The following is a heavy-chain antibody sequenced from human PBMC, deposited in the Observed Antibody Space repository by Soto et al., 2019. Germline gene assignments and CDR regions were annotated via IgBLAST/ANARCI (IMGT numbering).Heavy chain of an antibody. CDR1: GFNFSTYG. J-gene: IGHJ4*02. Sequence: PGGSLRLSCAASGFNFSTYGMHWVRQAPGKGLEWVAVISYDGSNKYYGDSVKGRFTISRDNSKITVDLQMNSLRTEDTAVYYCAKPVLGGHYNESPDYWGQGTLVTVSS. CDR2: ISYDGSNK. V-gene: IGHV3-30*18. D-gene: IGHD1-26*01. CDR3: AKPVLGGHYNESPDY.